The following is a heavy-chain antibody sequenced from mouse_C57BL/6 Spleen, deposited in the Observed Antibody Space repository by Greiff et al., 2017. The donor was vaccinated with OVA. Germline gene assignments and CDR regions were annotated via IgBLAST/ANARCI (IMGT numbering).Heavy chain of an antibody. CDR1: GFTFSSYA. J-gene: IGHJ2*01. CDR2: ISDGGSYT. V-gene: IGHV5-4*01. Sequence: EVMLVESGGGLVKPGGSLKLSCAASGFTFSSYAMSWVRQTPEKRLEWVATISDGGSYTYYPDNVKGRFTISRDNAKNNLYLQMSHLKSEDTAMYYCARDDWDVWYFDYWGQGTTLTVSS. D-gene: IGHD4-1*01. CDR3: ARDDWDVWYFDY.